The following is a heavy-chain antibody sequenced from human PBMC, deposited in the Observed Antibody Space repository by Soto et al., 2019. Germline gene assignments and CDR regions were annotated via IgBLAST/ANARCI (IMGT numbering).Heavy chain of an antibody. CDR3: ARGYCSSTSGVDV. V-gene: IGHV4-59*01. D-gene: IGHD2-2*01. Sequence: QVQLQESGPGLVKPSETLSLTCTVFGGSISSYYWSWIRQPPGKGLEWIGYIYYSGSTNYNPSLKNRVTISVDTSKNQFSLKLSSVTAADTAMYYYARGYCSSTSGVDVWGQGTTVTVSS. CDR1: GGSISSYY. CDR2: IYYSGST. J-gene: IGHJ6*02.